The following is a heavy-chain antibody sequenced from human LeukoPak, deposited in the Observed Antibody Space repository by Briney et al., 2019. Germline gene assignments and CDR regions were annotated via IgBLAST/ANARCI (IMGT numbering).Heavy chain of an antibody. J-gene: IGHJ6*03. Sequence: SETLSLTCTVSGGSIRSSSYYWGWIRQPPGKGLEWIGSIYYTGSTYYNPSLKSRVTISVDTSKNQFSLKLSSVTAADTAVYYCARLHYGGNYGYYYYYMDVWGKGTTVTISS. V-gene: IGHV4-39*01. CDR3: ARLHYGGNYGYYYYYMDV. D-gene: IGHD4-23*01. CDR1: GGSIRSSSYY. CDR2: IYYTGST.